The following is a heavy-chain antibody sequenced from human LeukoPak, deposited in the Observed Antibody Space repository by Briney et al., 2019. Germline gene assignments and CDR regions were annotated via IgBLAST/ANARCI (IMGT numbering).Heavy chain of an antibody. CDR3: TKEMAGREAFDY. Sequence: PGGSLRLSCAASGFTFSNYGIHWVRQAPGKGLEWVAFVRYDGSNKYYADSVKGRFTISRDNSKNTLYLQMNSLRAEDTAVYYCTKEMAGREAFDYWGQGTLATVSS. D-gene: IGHD2-8*01. V-gene: IGHV3-30*02. J-gene: IGHJ4*02. CDR2: VRYDGSNK. CDR1: GFTFSNYG.